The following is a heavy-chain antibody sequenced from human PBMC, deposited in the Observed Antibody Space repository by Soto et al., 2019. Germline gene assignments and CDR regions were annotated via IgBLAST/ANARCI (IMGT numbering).Heavy chain of an antibody. CDR2: INPKTGDT. J-gene: IGHJ5*01. Sequence: QEQLVQSGTQVKKPGASVTVSCKSSGYTFTDFYLHWLRQAPGQGLEWVGWINPKTGDTKSSHKFQGRVTMSRDTSVSTVYLDLTSLTSDDTAMYYCANEPNGTTGWYHSWGQGTLVTVSS. V-gene: IGHV1-2*02. CDR3: ANEPNGTTGWYHS. CDR1: GYTFTDFY. D-gene: IGHD1-1*01.